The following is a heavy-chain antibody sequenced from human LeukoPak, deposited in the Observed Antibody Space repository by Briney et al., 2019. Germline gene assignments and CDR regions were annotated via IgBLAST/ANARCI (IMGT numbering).Heavy chain of an antibody. V-gene: IGHV4-34*01. CDR3: ARMTTGHDY. Sequence: SETLSLACGVSGTSFSSYYWSWIRQTPGKGLEWIGEVNHSGYTNMNPSLKSRVTISVDTSKNQFSLMMTSVTAADTAVYFCARMTTGHDYWGQGTLVTVSS. CDR1: GTSFSSYY. CDR2: VNHSGYT. J-gene: IGHJ4*02. D-gene: IGHD4-17*01.